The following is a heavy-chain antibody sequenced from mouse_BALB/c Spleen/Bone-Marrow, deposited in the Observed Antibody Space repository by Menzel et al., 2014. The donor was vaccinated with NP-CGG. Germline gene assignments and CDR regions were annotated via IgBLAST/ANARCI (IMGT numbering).Heavy chain of an antibody. CDR3: VTDQYNGRQYYFDY. CDR1: GYTFTDYV. Sequence: QVQLKESGPELVKPGASVKMSCKASGYTFTDYVISWVKQRTGQGLEWIGEIYPGSGSTYYNEKFKGKATLTADKSANRVYMHPFSLTCGDLWVFFCVTDQYNGRQYYFDYWVQGTTLTVSS. J-gene: IGHJ2*01. CDR2: IYPGSGST. D-gene: IGHD2-10*02. V-gene: IGHV1-77*01.